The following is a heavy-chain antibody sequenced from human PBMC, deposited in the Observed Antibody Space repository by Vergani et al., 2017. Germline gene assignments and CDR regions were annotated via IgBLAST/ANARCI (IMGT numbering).Heavy chain of an antibody. D-gene: IGHD6-13*01. CDR1: GFTFSSYA. J-gene: IGHJ4*02. CDR2: ISYDGSNK. CDR3: ARDPGYSSSWYLDYFDY. V-gene: IGHV3-30-3*01. Sequence: QVQLVESGGGLVKPGGSLRLSCAASGFTFSSYAMHWVRQAPGKGLEWVAVISYDGSNKYYADSVKGRFTISRDNSKNTLYLQMNSLRAEDTAVYYCARDPGYSSSWYLDYFDYWGQGTLVTVSS.